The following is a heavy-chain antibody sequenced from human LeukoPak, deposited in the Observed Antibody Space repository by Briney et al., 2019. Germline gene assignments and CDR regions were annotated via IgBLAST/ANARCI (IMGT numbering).Heavy chain of an antibody. CDR3: AKAGLVRGGALDS. Sequence: GGTLRLSCAASGFTFSSYAITWVRQAPGKGLEWVSVISGGGGSTYYADSVKGRFTISRDNSKNTLYLQMNSLRVEDTAVYYCAKAGLVRGGALDSWGQGTLVTVSS. CDR1: GFTFSSYA. J-gene: IGHJ4*02. CDR2: ISGGGGST. D-gene: IGHD4/OR15-4a*01. V-gene: IGHV3-23*01.